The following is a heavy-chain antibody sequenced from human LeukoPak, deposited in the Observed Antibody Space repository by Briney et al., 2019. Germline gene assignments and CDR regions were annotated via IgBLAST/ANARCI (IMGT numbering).Heavy chain of an antibody. Sequence: GGSLRLSCAASGFTFSSYAMHWVRQAPGKVLEWVAVISYDGSNKYYADSVKGRFTISRDNAKNSLYLQMNSLRAEDTAVYYCARDHPYYYDSSGYYIAYYFDYWGQGTLVTVSS. CDR2: ISYDGSNK. CDR1: GFTFSSYA. D-gene: IGHD3-22*01. J-gene: IGHJ4*02. CDR3: ARDHPYYYDSSGYYIAYYFDY. V-gene: IGHV3-30*04.